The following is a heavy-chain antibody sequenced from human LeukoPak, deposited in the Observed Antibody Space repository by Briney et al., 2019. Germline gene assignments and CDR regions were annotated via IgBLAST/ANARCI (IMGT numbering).Heavy chain of an antibody. J-gene: IGHJ4*02. V-gene: IGHV4-39*07. CDR1: GGSISSSSYY. CDR2: VYYSGST. D-gene: IGHD6-13*01. CDR3: EAAAGPDSLNYFDY. Sequence: SETLSLTCTVSGGSISSSSYYWGWLRQPPGKGLEWIGSVYYSGSTYYNPSLKSRVTISVDTSKNQFSLKLSSVTAADTAVYYCEAAAGPDSLNYFDYWGQGTLVTVSS.